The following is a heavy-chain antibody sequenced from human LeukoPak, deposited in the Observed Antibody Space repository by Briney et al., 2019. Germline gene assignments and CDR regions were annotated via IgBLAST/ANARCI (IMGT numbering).Heavy chain of an antibody. V-gene: IGHV4-4*07. CDR1: GGSISSYY. D-gene: IGHD2-15*01. CDR3: ARLKDLWFDP. J-gene: IGHJ5*02. Sequence: PSETLSLTCTVSGGSISSYYWSWIRQPAGKGLEWIGRIYTSGGTNYNPSLKSRVTISVDTSKSQFSLKLTSVTAADTAVYYCARLKDLWFDPWGQGTLVTVSS. CDR2: IYTSGGT.